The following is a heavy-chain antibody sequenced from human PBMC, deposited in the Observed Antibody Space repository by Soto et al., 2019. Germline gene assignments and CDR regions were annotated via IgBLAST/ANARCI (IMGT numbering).Heavy chain of an antibody. V-gene: IGHV3-48*02. CDR3: ARSVEGHFDY. CDR2: ITSDTKTI. J-gene: IGHJ4*02. D-gene: IGHD6-19*01. CDR1: RFPFSIYS. Sequence: EVQLVESGGGLVQPGGSLRLTCAASRFPFSIYSMNWVRQAPGKGLEWSSYITSDTKTIKYADSVRGRFTISRDNAKNLVYLQMNSLRDEDTAVYFCARSVEGHFDYWGQGTVVTVSS.